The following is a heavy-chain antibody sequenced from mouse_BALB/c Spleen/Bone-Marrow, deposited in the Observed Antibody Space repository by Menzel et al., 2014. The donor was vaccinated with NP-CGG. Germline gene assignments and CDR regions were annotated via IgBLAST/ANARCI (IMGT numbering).Heavy chain of an antibody. V-gene: IGHV5-17*02. D-gene: IGHD4-1*01. CDR3: TRGGNWEDFDY. Sequence: EVHLGEFGGGLVRPGGSRKLSCSASGFSFSSFGMHWVRQAPEKGLEWVAYISSGSITIFYADTVKGRFTISRDNPKNTLFLQMTSLRSEDTAMYYCTRGGNWEDFDYWGQGTTLTVSS. J-gene: IGHJ2*01. CDR2: ISSGSITI. CDR1: GFSFSSFG.